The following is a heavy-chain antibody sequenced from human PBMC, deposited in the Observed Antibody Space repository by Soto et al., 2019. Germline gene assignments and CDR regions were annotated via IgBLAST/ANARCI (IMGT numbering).Heavy chain of an antibody. V-gene: IGHV2-5*02. CDR1: GSSHTTRGVG. J-gene: IGHJ4*02. CDR3: AHRGGAFGELSDWDD. D-gene: IGHD3-10*01. CDR2: IFWDDDR. Sequence: SGPTPVNSTQTRTLTCPFSGSSHTTRGVGVNWIRQPPGKALEWLAIIFWDDDRRYSPSLKSRLTITKDPSKNHVVLTMTNMDPVDTATFYFAHRGGAFGELSDWDDWGKGTLVTVSS.